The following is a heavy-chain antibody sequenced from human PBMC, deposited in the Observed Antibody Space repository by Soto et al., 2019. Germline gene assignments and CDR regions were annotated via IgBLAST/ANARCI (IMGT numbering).Heavy chain of an antibody. D-gene: IGHD6-19*01. V-gene: IGHV3-23*01. J-gene: IGHJ4*02. CDR3: AKRDNSGWYSLAY. CDR2: VSPSGSNT. Sequence: EVQLLESGGGLVQPGGSLRLSCAVSGFIFSNYPMSWVRQAPGKGLEWVSSVSPSGSNTYYADSVKGRFTMSRDNSENRLHLQMNSLRAEDTAVYFCAKRDNSGWYSLAYWGQGTLVTVSS. CDR1: GFIFSNYP.